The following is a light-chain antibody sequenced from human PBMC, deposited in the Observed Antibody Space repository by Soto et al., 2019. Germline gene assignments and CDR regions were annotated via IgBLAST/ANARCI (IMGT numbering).Light chain of an antibody. J-gene: IGKJ1*01. Sequence: DIQMTQSPSTLSASVGDRVTITCRASQTIGSWLAWYQQRPGKPPNLLIYKASTLESGVPSRFSGSGSGTEFTLTINSLQPDDFATYYCQQYHIYSGTFGQGTKVDI. CDR3: QQYHIYSGT. CDR1: QTIGSW. V-gene: IGKV1-5*03. CDR2: KAS.